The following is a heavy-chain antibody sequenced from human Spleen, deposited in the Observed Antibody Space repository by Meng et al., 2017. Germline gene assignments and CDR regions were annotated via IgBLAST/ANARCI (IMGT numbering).Heavy chain of an antibody. CDR2: IYYSGST. CDR1: GGSISSYY. CDR3: ARCRWLRRAPDY. D-gene: IGHD5-12*01. V-gene: IGHV4-59*12. Sequence: GSLRLSCTVSGGSISSYYWSWIRQPPGKGLEWIGYIYYSGSTNYNPSLKSRVTISVDTSKKQFSLKLSSVTAADTAVYYCARCRWLRRAPDYWGQGTLVTVSS. J-gene: IGHJ4*02.